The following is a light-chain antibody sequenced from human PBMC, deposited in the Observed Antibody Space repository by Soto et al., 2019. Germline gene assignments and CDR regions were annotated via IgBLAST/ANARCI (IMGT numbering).Light chain of an antibody. J-gene: IGKJ5*01. CDR2: GAS. CDR3: QQYGSSSIT. V-gene: IGKV3-20*01. CDR1: QSVSSSY. Sequence: EIVLTQSPGTLSLSPGERATLSCRASQSVSSSYLAWYQQKPGQAPRLLIYGASSRATGFPDRFSGSGSGTDFTLTISRLEPEVFAVYYCQQYGSSSITFGQGTRLEIK.